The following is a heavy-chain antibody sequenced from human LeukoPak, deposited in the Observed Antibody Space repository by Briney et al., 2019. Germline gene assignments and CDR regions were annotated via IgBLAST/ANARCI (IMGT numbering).Heavy chain of an antibody. CDR2: IIPIFGTA. Sequence: ASVKVSCKASGGTFSSYAISWVRQAPGQGLEWMGGIIPIFGTANYAQKFQGGVTMTRDTSISTAYMELSRLKSDDTAVYYCASARSSRDSGSKSGLDYWGQGTLVTVSS. V-gene: IGHV1-69*05. J-gene: IGHJ4*02. CDR3: ASARSSRDSGSKSGLDY. D-gene: IGHD1-26*01. CDR1: GGTFSSYA.